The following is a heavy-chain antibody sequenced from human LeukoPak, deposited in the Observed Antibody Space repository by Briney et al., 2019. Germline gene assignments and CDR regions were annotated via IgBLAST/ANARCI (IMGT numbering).Heavy chain of an antibody. J-gene: IGHJ5*01. CDR1: GFTFSDYY. D-gene: IGHD6-13*01. Sequence: PGGSLRLSCAASGFTFSDYYMSWIRQAPGKGLEWVSYISSSSSYTNYADSVKGRFTISRDNAKNSLYLQMDSLRAEDTAVYYCARAAWSATSKFDSWGQGTRVTVSS. CDR2: ISSSSSYT. V-gene: IGHV3-11*06. CDR3: ARAAWSATSKFDS.